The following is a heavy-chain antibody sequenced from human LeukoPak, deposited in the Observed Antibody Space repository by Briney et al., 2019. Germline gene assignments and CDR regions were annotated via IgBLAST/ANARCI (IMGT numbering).Heavy chain of an antibody. CDR3: ARDAQRGFDYSNSLEY. J-gene: IGHJ4*01. D-gene: IGHD4-11*01. CDR1: GFIFSHYG. V-gene: IGHV3-33*01. CDR2: IWSDGSNR. Sequence: GGSLRLSCAASGFIFSHYGMHWVRQAPGKGLEWVAVIWSDGSNRFYAGSVKGRFTISRDNSQNTVFLQMNTLRVEDTAMYYCARDAQRGFDYSNSLEYWGHGTLVTVSS.